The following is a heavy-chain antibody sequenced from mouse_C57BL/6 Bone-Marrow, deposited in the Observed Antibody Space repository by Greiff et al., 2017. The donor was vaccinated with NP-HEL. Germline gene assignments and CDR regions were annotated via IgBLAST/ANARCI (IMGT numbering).Heavy chain of an antibody. CDR3: ARDRNYYGSRYFDY. Sequence: EVQLVESGGGLVKPGGSLKLSCAASGFTFSSYAMSWVRQTPEKRLEWVATISDGGSYTYYPDNVKGRFTISRDNAKNNRYLQMSHLKSEDTAMYDCARDRNYYGSRYFDYWGQGTTLTVSS. J-gene: IGHJ2*01. CDR1: GFTFSSYA. D-gene: IGHD1-1*01. V-gene: IGHV5-4*01. CDR2: ISDGGSYT.